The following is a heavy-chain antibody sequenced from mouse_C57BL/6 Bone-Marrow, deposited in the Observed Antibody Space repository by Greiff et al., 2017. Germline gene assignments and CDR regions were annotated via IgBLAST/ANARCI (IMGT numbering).Heavy chain of an antibody. J-gene: IGHJ2*01. Sequence: EVKLMESGEGLVKPGGSLKLSCAASGFTFSSYAMSWFRQTPEKRLEWVAYISSGGDYIYYADTVKGRFTISRDNARNTLYLQMSSLKSEDTAMYYCTRVLLGFDYWGQGTTLTVSS. V-gene: IGHV5-9-1*02. CDR3: TRVLLGFDY. CDR2: ISSGGDYI. CDR1: GFTFSSYA. D-gene: IGHD4-1*01.